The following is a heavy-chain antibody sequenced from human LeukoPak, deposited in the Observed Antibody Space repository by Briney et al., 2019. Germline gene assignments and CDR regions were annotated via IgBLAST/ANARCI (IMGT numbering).Heavy chain of an antibody. J-gene: IGHJ4*02. Sequence: SETLSLTCTVSGGSISSSSYYWGWIRQPPGKGLAWIGSIYYSGSTYYNPSLESRVTISVDASKNQFSLKLSSVTAADTAVYYCARLWFGDYYFDYWGQGTLVTVSS. D-gene: IGHD3-10*01. CDR1: GGSISSSSYY. V-gene: IGHV4-39*01. CDR2: IYYSGST. CDR3: ARLWFGDYYFDY.